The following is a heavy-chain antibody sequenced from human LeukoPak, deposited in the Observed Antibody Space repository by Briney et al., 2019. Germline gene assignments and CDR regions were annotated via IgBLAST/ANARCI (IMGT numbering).Heavy chain of an antibody. J-gene: IGHJ5*02. CDR3: ARVYMVRGVRWFDP. Sequence: SETLSLTCTVSGGSISSYYWSWIRQPPGKGLEWIGYIYYSGSTNYNPSLKSRVTISVDTSKNQFSLKLSSVTAADTAVYYCARVYMVRGVRWFDPWGQGTLVTVSS. CDR2: IYYSGST. D-gene: IGHD3-10*01. CDR1: GGSISSYY. V-gene: IGHV4-59*01.